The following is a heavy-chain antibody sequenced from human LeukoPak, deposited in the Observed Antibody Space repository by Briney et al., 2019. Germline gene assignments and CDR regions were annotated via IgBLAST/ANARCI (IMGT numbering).Heavy chain of an antibody. CDR2: IYHSGST. V-gene: IGHV4-38-2*02. CDR1: GYSISSGYY. D-gene: IGHD3-10*01. J-gene: IGHJ4*02. CDR3: AREKGSMVRGAIGLIDY. Sequence: SETLSLTCTVSGYSISSGYYWGWIRQPPGKGLEWIGSIYHSGSTYYNPSLKSRVTISVDTSKNQFSLKLSSVTAADTAVYYCAREKGSMVRGAIGLIDYWGQGTLVTVSS.